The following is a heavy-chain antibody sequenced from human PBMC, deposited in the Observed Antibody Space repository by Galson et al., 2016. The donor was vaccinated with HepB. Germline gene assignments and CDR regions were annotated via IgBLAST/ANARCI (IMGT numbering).Heavy chain of an antibody. CDR1: GFTLSTYA. V-gene: IGHV3-23*01. J-gene: IGHJ4*02. D-gene: IGHD3-22*01. CDR3: AKDSVAYYDTYFDY. Sequence: SLRLSCAASGFTLSTYAMTWVRQAPGKGLEWVSSISGSGVYTKYADSVKGRFTISRDDSKNTLYLQMNSLRAEDTAVYYCAKDSVAYYDTYFDYWGQGNLVTISS. CDR2: ISGSGVYT.